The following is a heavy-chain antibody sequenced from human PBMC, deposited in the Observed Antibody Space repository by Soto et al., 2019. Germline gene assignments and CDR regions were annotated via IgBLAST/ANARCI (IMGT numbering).Heavy chain of an antibody. Sequence: QVQLQESGPGLVKPSGTLSLTCAVSGGSITGSNWWSWVRQPPGKGLEWIGEIYHSGSTNYNPSLKSRVTISVDKSTNQFSLKLSSVTAADTAVYYCARLYCSGGSCSGSFDYWGQGTLVTVSS. D-gene: IGHD2-15*01. CDR2: IYHSGST. J-gene: IGHJ4*02. CDR1: GGSITGSNW. V-gene: IGHV4-4*02. CDR3: ARLYCSGGSCSGSFDY.